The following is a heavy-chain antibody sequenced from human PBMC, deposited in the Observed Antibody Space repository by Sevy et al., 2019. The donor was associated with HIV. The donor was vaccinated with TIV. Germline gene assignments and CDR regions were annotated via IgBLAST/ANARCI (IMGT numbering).Heavy chain of an antibody. D-gene: IGHD3-22*01. V-gene: IGHV4-59*01. CDR3: ARGGGIYYDSRGFHPQYYFDS. Sequence: SETLSLTCAVSGGSINSSFWSWIRQSPGKGLEWIGYVYDSGNSEYNPSLRSRVTISVDTSKKQFSLKLSSVTAADTAVYYCARGGGIYYDSRGFHPQYYFDSWGQGTLVTVSS. J-gene: IGHJ4*02. CDR2: VYDSGNS. CDR1: GGSINSSF.